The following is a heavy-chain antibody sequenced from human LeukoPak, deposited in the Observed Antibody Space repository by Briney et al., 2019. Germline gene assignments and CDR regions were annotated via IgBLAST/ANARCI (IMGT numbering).Heavy chain of an antibody. Sequence: ASVKVSCKASGYTFTGYYMHWVRQAPGQGLEWMGWINPNSGGTNYAQKFQGRVTMTTDTSTSTAYMELRSLRSDDTAVYYCARDCAYCGGDCYCWYFDLWGRGTLVTVSS. CDR3: ARDCAYCGGDCYCWYFDL. D-gene: IGHD2-21*02. V-gene: IGHV1-2*02. CDR2: INPNSGGT. CDR1: GYTFTGYY. J-gene: IGHJ2*01.